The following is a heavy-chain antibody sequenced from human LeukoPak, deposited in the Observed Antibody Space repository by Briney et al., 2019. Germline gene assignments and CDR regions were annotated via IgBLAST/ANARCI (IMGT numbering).Heavy chain of an antibody. V-gene: IGHV2-5*02. CDR3: AHSRRWLHDPLMGDFDY. D-gene: IGHD5-24*01. CDR2: IYWDDDK. J-gene: IGHJ4*02. CDR1: GFSLNTSGVG. Sequence: SGPTLVNPTQTLTLTCTFSGFSLNTSGVGVGWIRQPPGKALEWLALIYWDDDKRYSPSLKTRLTITKDTSKNQVVLTMTNMDPVDTATYYCAHSRRWLHDPLMGDFDYWGQGTLVTVSS.